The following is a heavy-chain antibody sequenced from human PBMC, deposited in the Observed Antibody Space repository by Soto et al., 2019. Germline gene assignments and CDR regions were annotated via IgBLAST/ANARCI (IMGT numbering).Heavy chain of an antibody. D-gene: IGHD3-10*01. CDR1: GFNFSNYN. CDR3: ARDGGGSAILYYYGMDV. V-gene: IGHV3-21*01. J-gene: IGHJ6*02. CDR2: ISSSSRKI. Sequence: EVQLVESGGGLVKPGGSLRLSCTASGFNFSNYNINWVRQAPGKGLEWVSSISSSSRKISYADSVKGRFTISRDNAKNSLYLPMNSLRADDTAVYYCARDGGGSAILYYYGMDVWGQGTTVTVSS.